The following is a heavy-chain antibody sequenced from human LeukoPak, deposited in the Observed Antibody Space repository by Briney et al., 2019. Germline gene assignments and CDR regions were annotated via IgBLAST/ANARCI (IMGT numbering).Heavy chain of an antibody. CDR1: GFTFSSYA. D-gene: IGHD3-3*02. J-gene: IGHJ5*02. CDR2: ISGSGGST. CDR3: AKPHFWSGYSWLCWFDP. Sequence: GGSLRLSCAASGFTFSSYAMSWVRQAPGKGLERVSAISGSGGSTYYADSVKGRFTISRDNSKNTLYLQMNSLRAEDTAVYYCAKPHFWSGYSWLCWFDPWGQGTLVTVSS. V-gene: IGHV3-23*01.